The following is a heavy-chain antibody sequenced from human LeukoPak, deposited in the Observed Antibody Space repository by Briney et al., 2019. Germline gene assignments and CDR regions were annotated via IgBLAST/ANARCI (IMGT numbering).Heavy chain of an antibody. CDR3: ARDLNYYYGMDV. J-gene: IGHJ6*02. V-gene: IGHV4-28*03. CDR1: GYSITSSSW. CDR2: IYHSGTT. Sequence: SETLSLTCAVSGYSITSSSWWGWIRQPPGKGLERIGYIYHSGTTYYNPSLQSRVTMSVDTSKNQFSLKLSSVTAVDTAVYYCARDLNYYYGMDVWGQGTTVTVSS.